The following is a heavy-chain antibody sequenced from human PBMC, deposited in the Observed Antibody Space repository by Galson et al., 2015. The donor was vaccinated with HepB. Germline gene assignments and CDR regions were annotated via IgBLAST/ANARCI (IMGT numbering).Heavy chain of an antibody. CDR2: IIPIFGTA. J-gene: IGHJ5*02. D-gene: IGHD6-13*01. Sequence: SVKVSCKASGGTFSSYAISWVRQAPGQGLEWMGGIIPIFGTANYAQKFQGRVTITADESTSTAYMELSSLRSEDTAVYYCAREGSSWGTYNWFDPWGQGTLVTVSS. V-gene: IGHV1-69*13. CDR3: AREGSSWGTYNWFDP. CDR1: GGTFSSYA.